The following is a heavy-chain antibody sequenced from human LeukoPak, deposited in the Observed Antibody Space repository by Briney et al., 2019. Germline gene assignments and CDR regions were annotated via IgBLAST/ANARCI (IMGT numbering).Heavy chain of an antibody. Sequence: GGSLRLSCAASGFSFSTYSMNWVRQAPGKGLEWVSSISRNSRYIYYADSMRGRFTVSRDNAKNSLYLQMNSLKPEDTAVYYCARVAEAAAFDSWGQGTLVTVSS. V-gene: IGHV3-21*06. CDR2: ISRNSRYI. CDR3: ARVAEAAAFDS. J-gene: IGHJ4*02. D-gene: IGHD6-13*01. CDR1: GFSFSTYS.